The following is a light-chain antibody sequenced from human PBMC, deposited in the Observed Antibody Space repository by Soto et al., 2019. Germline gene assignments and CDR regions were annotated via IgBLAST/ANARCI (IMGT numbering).Light chain of an antibody. CDR1: QGIRNF. V-gene: IGKV1-27*01. Sequence: DIQMTQSPTSLSASVGDRVIITCRASQGIRNFVAWYHQIPGKAPKLLIYAASTLQSGVPCRFSGSGSGTDFTLTINSLQPEDVATYSCQKYSSVPVFGPGTKVEIK. CDR3: QKYSSVPV. J-gene: IGKJ3*01. CDR2: AAS.